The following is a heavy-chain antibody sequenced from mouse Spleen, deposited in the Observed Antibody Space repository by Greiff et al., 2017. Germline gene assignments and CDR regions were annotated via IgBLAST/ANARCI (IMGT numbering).Heavy chain of an antibody. Sequence: EVKLVESGGGLVQPGGSRKLSCAASGFTFSSFGMHWVRQAPEKGLEWVAYISSGSSTIYYADTVKGRFTISRDNPKNTLFLQMTSLRSEDTAMYYCARDGGRGYFDYWGQGTTLTVSS. D-gene: IGHD3-3*01. CDR1: GFTFSSFG. CDR3: ARDGGRGYFDY. V-gene: IGHV5-17*02. CDR2: ISSGSSTI. J-gene: IGHJ2*01.